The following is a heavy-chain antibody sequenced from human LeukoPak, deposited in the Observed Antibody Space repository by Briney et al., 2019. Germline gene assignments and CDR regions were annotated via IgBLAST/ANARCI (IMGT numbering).Heavy chain of an antibody. V-gene: IGHV3-21*01. Sequence: GGSLRLSCAASGYTFRDYSVNWVRQVPGKGLEWVSSISSTGTYIYYADSVKGRFTISRDNAKNSLFLQMNSLRDEDTAVYYCAKDYRAVAGTGGAFDYWGQGTLVTVSS. D-gene: IGHD6-19*01. CDR1: GYTFRDYS. CDR3: AKDYRAVAGTGGAFDY. CDR2: ISSTGTYI. J-gene: IGHJ4*02.